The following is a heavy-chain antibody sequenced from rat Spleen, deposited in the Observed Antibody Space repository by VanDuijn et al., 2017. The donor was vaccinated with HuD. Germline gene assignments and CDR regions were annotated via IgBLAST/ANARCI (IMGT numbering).Heavy chain of an antibody. V-gene: IGHV5-27*01. Sequence: EVQLVESGGGLVQPGRSLKLSCAASRLTFSNYYMAWVRQAPTKGLEWVAYISTGGGNTYYRDSVKGRFTISRDNAKSTLYLKMDSLRSEDTATYYCTTAGYTKDYYYDGYWFAYWGQGTLVTVSS. J-gene: IGHJ3*01. D-gene: IGHD1-6*01. CDR2: ISTGGGNT. CDR3: TTAGYTKDYYYDGYWFAY. CDR1: RLTFSNYY.